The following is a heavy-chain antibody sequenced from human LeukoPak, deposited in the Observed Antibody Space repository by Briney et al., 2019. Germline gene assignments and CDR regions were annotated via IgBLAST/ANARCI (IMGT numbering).Heavy chain of an antibody. CDR3: ARLLPGTSYYYYGMDV. J-gene: IGHJ6*02. D-gene: IGHD1-14*01. CDR1: GFTFSSYA. Sequence: GSLRLSCAASGFTFSSYAMSWVRQAPGKGLEWIGEINHSGSANYNPSLKSRVTISVDTSKNQFSLKLSSVTAADTAVYYCARLLPGTSYYYYGMDVWGQGITVTVSS. V-gene: IGHV4-34*01. CDR2: INHSGSA.